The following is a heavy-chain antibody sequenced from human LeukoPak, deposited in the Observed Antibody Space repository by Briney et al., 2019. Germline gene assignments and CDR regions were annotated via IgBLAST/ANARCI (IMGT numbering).Heavy chain of an antibody. J-gene: IGHJ6*03. D-gene: IGHD3-3*01. CDR1: GFTFSSYS. V-gene: IGHV3-21*01. Sequence: GGSLRLSCAASGFTFSSYSMRWVRQAPEKGLEWVSSISSSSSYIYYADSVKGRFTISRDNAKNSLYLQMNSLRAEDTAVYYCARDALYDFWSGYYWDYYYYYMDVWGKGTTVTVSS. CDR2: ISSSSSYI. CDR3: ARDALYDFWSGYYWDYYYYYMDV.